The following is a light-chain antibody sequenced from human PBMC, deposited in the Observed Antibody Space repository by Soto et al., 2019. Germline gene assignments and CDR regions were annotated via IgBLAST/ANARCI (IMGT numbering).Light chain of an antibody. J-gene: IGKJ1*01. CDR1: QSVSNNY. Sequence: EIVSPPSTGTLSLSPGSRSTLSVSSLQSVSNNYLAWYQQKPGQAPRLLIHGASNRATGIPDRFSGSGSGTDFTLTISNLEPEDLAFYYCQQPNHWPPWTVGQGTTVEIK. V-gene: IGKV3D-20*02. CDR2: GAS. CDR3: QQPNHWPPWT.